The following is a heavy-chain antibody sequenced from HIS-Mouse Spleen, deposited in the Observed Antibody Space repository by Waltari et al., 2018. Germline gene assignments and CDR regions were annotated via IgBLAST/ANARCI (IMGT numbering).Heavy chain of an antibody. Sequence: EVQLVESGGGLVQPGGSLRLSCAASGFTFSIYWMGWVRQAPGKGLEWVANIKQDGSEKYYVDSVKGRFTISRDNAKNSLYLQMNSLRAEDTAVYYCAREGDSGSYFDYWGQGTLVTVSS. J-gene: IGHJ4*02. CDR2: IKQDGSEK. CDR1: GFTFSIYW. CDR3: AREGDSGSYFDY. D-gene: IGHD1-26*01. V-gene: IGHV3-7*01.